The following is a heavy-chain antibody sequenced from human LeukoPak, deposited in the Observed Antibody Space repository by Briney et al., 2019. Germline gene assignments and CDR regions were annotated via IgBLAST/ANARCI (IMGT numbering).Heavy chain of an antibody. Sequence: SGTLSLTCTVSGGSISSYYWSWIRQPAGKGLEWIGRIYTSGSTNYNPSLKSRVTMSVDTSKNQFSLKLSSVTAADTAVYYCASSARVVVPAAKTNYYYMDVWGKGTTVTVSS. CDR3: ASSARVVVPAAKTNYYYMDV. CDR1: GGSISSYY. V-gene: IGHV4-4*07. J-gene: IGHJ6*03. CDR2: IYTSGST. D-gene: IGHD2-2*01.